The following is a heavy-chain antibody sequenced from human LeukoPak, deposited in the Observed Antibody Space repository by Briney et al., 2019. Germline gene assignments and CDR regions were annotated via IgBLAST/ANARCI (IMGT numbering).Heavy chain of an antibody. J-gene: IGHJ4*02. CDR2: ISGSGGST. CDR1: GFTFSSYA. D-gene: IGHD6-13*01. V-gene: IGHV3-23*01. Sequence: SGGSLRLSCAASGFTFSSYAMSWVRQAPGKGLEWVSAISGSGGSTYYADSVKGRFTISRDNSKNTLYLQMNSLRAEDTAVYYCAKDLEAAAGTGGDYWGQGTLVTVSS. CDR3: AKDLEAAAGTGGDY.